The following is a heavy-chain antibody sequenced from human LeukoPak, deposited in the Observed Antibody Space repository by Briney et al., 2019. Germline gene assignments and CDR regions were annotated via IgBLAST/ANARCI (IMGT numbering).Heavy chain of an antibody. J-gene: IGHJ3*02. Sequence: GGSLRLSCEASGFTFSNYSMNWVRQAPGKGLEWVSYIRSSSTTIYYADSVKGRFTISRDNAKNSLYLQVNSLRAEDTAVYYCARAKRNGFDIWGQGTMVTVSS. CDR3: ARAKRNGFDI. CDR1: GFTFSNYS. V-gene: IGHV3-48*01. CDR2: IRSSSTTI.